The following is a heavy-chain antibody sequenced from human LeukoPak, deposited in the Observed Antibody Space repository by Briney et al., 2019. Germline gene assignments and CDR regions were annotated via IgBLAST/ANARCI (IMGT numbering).Heavy chain of an antibody. D-gene: IGHD3-10*01. CDR3: ATPGAMNYYYYGMDV. J-gene: IGHJ6*02. V-gene: IGHV3-74*01. CDR1: GFTFSGYW. CDR2: INSDGSST. Sequence: GGSLRLSCAASGFTFSGYWMHWVRQAPGKGLVWVSRINSDGSSTSYADSVKGRFTISRDNAKNTLYLQMNSLRAEDTAVYYCATPGAMNYYYYGMDVWGQGTTVTVSS.